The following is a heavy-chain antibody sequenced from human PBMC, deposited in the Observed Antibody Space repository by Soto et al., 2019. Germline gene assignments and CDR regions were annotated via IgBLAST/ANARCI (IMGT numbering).Heavy chain of an antibody. V-gene: IGHV4-59*11. CDR3: ARVGATVTSQALGFDH. D-gene: IGHD4-17*01. CDR2: LYYTGST. CDR1: GGSISSHY. J-gene: IGHJ4*02. Sequence: SETLSLTCTVSGGSISSHYWSWVRQPPGKGLEWIGYLYYTGSTNYNAPLKSQVTMSLDTSKNQFSLMLTSVTAADTAVYYCARVGATVTSQALGFDHWGQGILVTVYS.